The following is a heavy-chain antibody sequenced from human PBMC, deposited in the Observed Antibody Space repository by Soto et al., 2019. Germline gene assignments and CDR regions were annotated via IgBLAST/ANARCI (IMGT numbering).Heavy chain of an antibody. Sequence: EEQLVESGGGLLQPGGSLRLSCAGSGFTLSDHYIDWVRQAPGKGLEWVGRSRDIAQGYSTAYAASVKGRFTTSRDDSKSSDYLKNNSLQPEDTVLDYSVRATYFSDSCALSRRFEYWGQGTLVTVSS. CDR2: SRDIAQGYST. D-gene: IGHD2-21*01. J-gene: IGHJ4*02. CDR1: GFTLSDHY. V-gene: IGHV3-72*01. CDR3: VRATYFSDSCALSRRFEY.